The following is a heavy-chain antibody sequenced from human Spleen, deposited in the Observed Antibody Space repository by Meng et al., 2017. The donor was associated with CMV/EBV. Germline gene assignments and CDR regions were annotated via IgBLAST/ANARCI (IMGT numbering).Heavy chain of an antibody. CDR2: VYHSGST. J-gene: IGHJ1*01. D-gene: IGHD6-19*01. CDR1: GSSISSSNW. CDR3: ARAYSSGWFGHYFQH. Sequence: SGSSISSSNWWSWVRQPPGKGLEWIGEVYHSGSTNYNPSLKSRVTISVDKSKNQFSLKLRSVTAADTAVYYCARAYSSGWFGHYFQHWGQGTLVTVSS. V-gene: IGHV4-4*02.